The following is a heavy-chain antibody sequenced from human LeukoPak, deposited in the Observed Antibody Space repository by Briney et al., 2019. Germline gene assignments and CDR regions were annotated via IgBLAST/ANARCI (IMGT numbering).Heavy chain of an antibody. Sequence: GSLRLSCSASGFTFSGHFMHWVRQAPGKGLEYVSSISVNGDKTLYAESVKGRFTISRDNSKNTLYLQLSSPRLEDTAIYYCLKDLTGTWSFDHWGQGTLLTVSS. CDR3: LKDLTGTWSFDH. D-gene: IGHD7-27*01. CDR1: GFTFSGHF. V-gene: IGHV3-64D*06. J-gene: IGHJ4*02. CDR2: ISVNGDKT.